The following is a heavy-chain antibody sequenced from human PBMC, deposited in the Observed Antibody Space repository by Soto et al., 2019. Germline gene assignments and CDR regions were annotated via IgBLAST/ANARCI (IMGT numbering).Heavy chain of an antibody. D-gene: IGHD6-13*01. CDR3: ARAGSSSWYWYFDL. CDR2: INPNSGGT. Sequence: ASVKVSCKASGYTFTGYYMHWVRQAPGQGLEWMGWINPNSGGTNYAQKFQGWVTMTRDTSISTAYMELSRLRSDDTAVYYCARAGSSSWYWYFDLWGRGTLVTVSS. V-gene: IGHV1-2*04. J-gene: IGHJ2*01. CDR1: GYTFTGYY.